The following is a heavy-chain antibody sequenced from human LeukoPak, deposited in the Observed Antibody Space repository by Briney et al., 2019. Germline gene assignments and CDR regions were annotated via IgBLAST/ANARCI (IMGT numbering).Heavy chain of an antibody. CDR1: GFTFSRYD. D-gene: IGHD6-13*01. CDR2: TSDDGRKE. J-gene: IGHJ5*02. V-gene: IGHV3-30*04. Sequence: GGSLRLSCVASGFTFSRYDMHWVRQAPGKGLEWVAVTSDDGRKEIYADSVKGRFTISRDNGKNSLYLQMNSLRVEDTAVYYCARESRSSSWSNWFDPWGQGTLVTVSS. CDR3: ARESRSSSWSNWFDP.